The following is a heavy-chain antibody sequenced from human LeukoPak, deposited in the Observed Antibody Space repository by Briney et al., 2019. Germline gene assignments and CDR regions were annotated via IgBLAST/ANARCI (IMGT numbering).Heavy chain of an antibody. CDR3: ARDRLGIVLMVYAMGNLDI. CDR2: ISAYNGNT. V-gene: IGHV1-18*01. Sequence: GASVKVSCKASGYTFTSYGISWVRQAPGQGLEWMGWISAYNGNTNYAQKLQGRVTMTTDTSTSTAYMELRSLRSDDTAVYYCARDRLGIVLMVYAMGNLDIWGQGTMVTVSS. J-gene: IGHJ3*02. D-gene: IGHD2-8*01. CDR1: GYTFTSYG.